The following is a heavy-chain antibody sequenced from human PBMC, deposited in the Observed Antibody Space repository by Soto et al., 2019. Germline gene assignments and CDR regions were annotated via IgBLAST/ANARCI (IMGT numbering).Heavy chain of an antibody. Sequence: QTGGSLRLSCAASGFTFSGSAMHWVRQASGKGLEWVGRIRSKANTYATAYAASVKGRFTISRDDSKNTAYLQMNSLKTEDTAVYYCTTEVVIITTEDRAIDYWGQGTLVTVSS. V-gene: IGHV3-73*01. CDR2: IRSKANTYAT. J-gene: IGHJ4*02. CDR3: TTEVVIITTEDRAIDY. D-gene: IGHD3-3*01. CDR1: GFTFSGSA.